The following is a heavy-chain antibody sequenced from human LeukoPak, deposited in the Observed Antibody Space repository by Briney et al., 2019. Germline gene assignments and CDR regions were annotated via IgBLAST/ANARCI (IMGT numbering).Heavy chain of an antibody. Sequence: PGRSLRLSCAASGFTFDDYAMHWVRQAPGKGLEWVSGISWNSGSIGYADSVKGRFTISRDNAKNSLYLQMNSLRAEDMALYYCAKDWSYDRSGYYDYWGQGTLVTVSS. CDR2: ISWNSGSI. D-gene: IGHD3-22*01. J-gene: IGHJ4*02. CDR1: GFTFDDYA. V-gene: IGHV3-9*03. CDR3: AKDWSYDRSGYYDY.